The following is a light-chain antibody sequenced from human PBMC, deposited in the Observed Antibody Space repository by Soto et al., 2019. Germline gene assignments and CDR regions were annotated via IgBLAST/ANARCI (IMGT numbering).Light chain of an antibody. V-gene: IGKV1-5*01. CDR2: DAS. CDR3: QQYNSYSQT. CDR1: RSISSW. Sequence: DIQMTQSPSTLSASVGDRVTITCRASRSISSWLAWYQQKPGKAPKLLIYDASSLESGVPSRFSGSESGTEFTLTISSLQPDDFATYYCQQYNSYSQTFGQGTKVEIK. J-gene: IGKJ1*01.